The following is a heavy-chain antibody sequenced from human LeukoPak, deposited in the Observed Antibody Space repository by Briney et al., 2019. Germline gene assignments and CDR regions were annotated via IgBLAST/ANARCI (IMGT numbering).Heavy chain of an antibody. J-gene: IGHJ4*02. Sequence: GGSLRLSCAASGFTFSSYGMHWVRQAPGKGLEWVAVIWYDGSNKYYADSVKGRFTISRDNSKNTLYLQMNSLRAEDTAVYYCARGLASGWLQSFDYWGQGTLVTVSS. CDR1: GFTFSSYG. D-gene: IGHD5-24*01. CDR2: IWYDGSNK. CDR3: ARGLASGWLQSFDY. V-gene: IGHV3-33*01.